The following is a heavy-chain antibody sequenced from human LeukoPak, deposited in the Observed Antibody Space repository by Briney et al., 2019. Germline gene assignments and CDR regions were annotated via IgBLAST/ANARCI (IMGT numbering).Heavy chain of an antibody. D-gene: IGHD2-15*01. CDR1: GFTFSSNN. CDR3: ARAAVGLDY. CDR2: IGTADDT. Sequence: GGSLRLSCAASGFTFSSNNMHWVRQATGKGLEWVSTIGTADDTYYSGSVKGRFTISRENAKSALYLQMNSLRAGDTAVYYCARAAVGLDYWGQGTMVSVCS. V-gene: IGHV3-13*04. J-gene: IGHJ4*02.